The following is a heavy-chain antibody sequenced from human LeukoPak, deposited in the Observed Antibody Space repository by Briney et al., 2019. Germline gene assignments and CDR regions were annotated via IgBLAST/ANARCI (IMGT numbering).Heavy chain of an antibody. Sequence: GGSLRLSCAASGFTFSSYGMHWVRQAPGKGLEWVAVISYDGSNKYYADSVKGRFTISRDNSKNTLYLQMNSLRAEDTAVYYCAKGRLRFFNPLADYWGQGTLVTVSS. CDR3: AKGRLRFFNPLADY. D-gene: IGHD3-3*01. J-gene: IGHJ4*02. CDR2: ISYDGSNK. V-gene: IGHV3-30*18. CDR1: GFTFSSYG.